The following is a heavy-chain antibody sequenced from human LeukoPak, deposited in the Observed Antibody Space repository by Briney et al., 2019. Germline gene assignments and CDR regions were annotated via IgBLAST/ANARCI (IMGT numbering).Heavy chain of an antibody. CDR2: FYTSGNT. CDR3: ARDRTEITVRGSHNWFDP. D-gene: IGHD4-11*01. J-gene: IGHJ5*02. CDR1: GGSISIYY. V-gene: IGHV4-4*07. Sequence: SETLSLTCTVSGGSISIYYWSWVRQTAGKGLEWIGRFYTSGNTNYNPALKSRVTMSVDTSKNQFSLKLSSVTAADTAVYYCARDRTEITVRGSHNWFDPWGQGTLVTVSS.